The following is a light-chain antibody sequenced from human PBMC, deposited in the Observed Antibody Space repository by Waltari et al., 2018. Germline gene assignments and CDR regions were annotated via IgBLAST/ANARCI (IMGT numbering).Light chain of an antibody. CDR1: SSDVGTYNY. J-gene: IGLJ2*01. V-gene: IGLV2-14*03. Sequence: QSALTQPASVSGSPGQSITISCTGTSSDVGTYNYVPWYQQHPGKAPKLMIFDVSIRPPGVSNRFSGSKSGNTASLTISGLQAEDEADYYCSSYISSSTLELFGGGTSLTVL. CDR3: SSYISSSTLEL. CDR2: DVS.